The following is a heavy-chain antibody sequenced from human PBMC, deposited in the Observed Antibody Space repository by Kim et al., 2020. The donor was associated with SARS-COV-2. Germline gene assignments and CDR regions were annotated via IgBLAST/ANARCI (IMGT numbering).Heavy chain of an antibody. V-gene: IGHV3-48*04. D-gene: IGHD6-13*01. CDR3: ARDYLGRLAAAVDYYGMDV. Sequence: GGSLRLSCAASGFTFSSYSMNWVRQAPGKGLEWVSYISSSSSTIYYADSVKGRFTISRDNAKNSLYLQMNSLRAEDTAVYYCARDYLGRLAAAVDYYGMDVWGQGTTVTVSS. J-gene: IGHJ6*02. CDR1: GFTFSSYS. CDR2: ISSSSSTI.